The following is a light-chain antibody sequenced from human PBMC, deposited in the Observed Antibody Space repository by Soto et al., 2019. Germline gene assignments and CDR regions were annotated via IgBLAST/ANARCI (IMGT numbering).Light chain of an antibody. CDR2: DVS. Sequence: SVLTQPRSVSWSPGQSVAISCTGTSSDVGGYNYVSWYQQHTGKAPKLMIYDVSERPSGVPDRFSGSKSGNTASLTISGLQAEYEADYHCCLYAGSSYDCATGTKVTV. CDR3: CLYAGSSYD. V-gene: IGLV2-11*01. J-gene: IGLJ1*01. CDR1: SSDVGGYNY.